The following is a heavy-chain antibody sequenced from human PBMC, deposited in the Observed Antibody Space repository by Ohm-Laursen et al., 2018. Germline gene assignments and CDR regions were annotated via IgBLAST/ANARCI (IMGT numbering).Heavy chain of an antibody. Sequence: GSSVKVSCKASGYTFTDYYIHWARQAPGQGLEWMGWINPNRGGTSYAQKFQGRVTMTRDTSINTAYLELNRLRSDDTALYYCARADCGGDCYYDYWGRGTLVTVSS. CDR2: INPNRGGT. J-gene: IGHJ4*02. D-gene: IGHD2-21*02. CDR1: GYTFTDYY. CDR3: ARADCGGDCYYDY. V-gene: IGHV1-2*02.